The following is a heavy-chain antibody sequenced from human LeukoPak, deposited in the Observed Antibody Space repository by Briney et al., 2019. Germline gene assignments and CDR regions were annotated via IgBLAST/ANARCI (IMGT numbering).Heavy chain of an antibody. CDR3: TSHSMGVGATAFDY. V-gene: IGHV3-30-3*01. Sequence: PGRSLRFSCAASGFTFTNYALHWVRQAPGKGLEWVAVISYDGTNKYYADSVKGRFTISRDDSKNTAYLQMNSLKTEDTAVYYCTSHSMGVGATAFDYWGQGTLVTVSS. CDR1: GFTFTNYA. J-gene: IGHJ4*02. D-gene: IGHD1-26*01. CDR2: ISYDGTNK.